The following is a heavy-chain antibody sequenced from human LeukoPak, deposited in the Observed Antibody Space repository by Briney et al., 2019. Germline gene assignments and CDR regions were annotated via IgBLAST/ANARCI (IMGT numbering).Heavy chain of an antibody. D-gene: IGHD1-26*01. J-gene: IGHJ5*02. CDR3: ARGGDYSGWFDP. CDR1: GFTFSSYS. V-gene: IGHV3-48*01. CDR2: ISTSSSTI. Sequence: GGSLRLSCAASGFTFSSYSMNWVRQAPGRGLEWVSYISTSSSTIYYADSVKGRFTISRDNAKNSLYLQMNYLRAEDTAVYYCARGGDYSGWFDPWGRGTLVTVSS.